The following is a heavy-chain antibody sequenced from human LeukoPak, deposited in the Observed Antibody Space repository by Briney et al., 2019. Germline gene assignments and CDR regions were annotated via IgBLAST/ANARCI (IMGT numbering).Heavy chain of an antibody. CDR1: GDSITNSTYY. V-gene: IGHV4-39*01. J-gene: IGHJ4*02. D-gene: IGHD6-19*01. Sequence: SETLSLTCTVSGDSITNSTYYWGWVRQPPGKGLEWIGTFSYSRSTYYNKSLKSRVTISADTSKNQFSLKLSSVIAADTAVYYCARVSSGWYIRNWGQGTLVTVSS. CDR3: ARVSSGWYIRN. CDR2: FSYSRST.